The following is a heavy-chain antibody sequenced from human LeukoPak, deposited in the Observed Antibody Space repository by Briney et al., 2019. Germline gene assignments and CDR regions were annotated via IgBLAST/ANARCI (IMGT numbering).Heavy chain of an antibody. V-gene: IGHV4-34*01. CDR2: INHSGST. D-gene: IGHD3-22*01. J-gene: IGHJ4*02. Sequence: SETLSLTCAVYGGSFSGYYWSWIRQPPGKGLEWIGEINHSGSTNYNPSLKSRVTISVDTSKKQFSLKLSSVTAADTAVYYCVSYYFDSSGPKKNYWGQGTLVTVSS. CDR1: GGSFSGYY. CDR3: VSYYFDSSGPKKNY.